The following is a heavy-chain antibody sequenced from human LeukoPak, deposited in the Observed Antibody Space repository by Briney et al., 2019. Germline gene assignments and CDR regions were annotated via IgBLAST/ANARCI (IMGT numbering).Heavy chain of an antibody. D-gene: IGHD5-18*01. V-gene: IGHV4-4*02. J-gene: IGHJ6*02. CDR2: IYHSGST. CDR3: ASDQLPWIQLWTHYGMDV. Sequence: SETLSLTCAISGGSISSSNWWSWVRQPPGKGLEWIGEIYHSGSTYYNPSLKSRVTISVDTSKNQFSLKLSSVTAAYTAVYYCASDQLPWIQLWTHYGMDVWGQGTTVTVSS. CDR1: GGSISSSNW.